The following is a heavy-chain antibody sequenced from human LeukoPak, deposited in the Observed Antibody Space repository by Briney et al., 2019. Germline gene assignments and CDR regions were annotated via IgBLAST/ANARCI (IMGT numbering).Heavy chain of an antibody. CDR1: GFTFNNYA. CDR3: AKHRGSYGDFIFLDF. Sequence: GGSLRLSCAASGFTFNNYAMRWVRQAPGKGLEWVSAISGGGDSTFYADSVKGRFTISKDTSKNTLFLHLTSLRVEDTAVYYCAKHRGSYGDFIFLDFWGQGTLVTVSS. V-gene: IGHV3-23*01. J-gene: IGHJ4*02. D-gene: IGHD2-21*02. CDR2: ISGGGDST.